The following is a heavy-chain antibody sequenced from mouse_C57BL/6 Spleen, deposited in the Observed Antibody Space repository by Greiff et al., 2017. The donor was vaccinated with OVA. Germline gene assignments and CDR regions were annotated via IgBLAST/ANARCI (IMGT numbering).Heavy chain of an antibody. CDR3: AREDYGSSYVDY. D-gene: IGHD1-1*01. V-gene: IGHV1-82*01. CDR2: IYPGDGDT. CDR1: GYAFSSSW. J-gene: IGHJ2*01. Sequence: QVQLQQSGPELVKPGASVKISRKASGYAFSSSWMNWVKQRPGKGLEWIGRIYPGDGDTNYNGKFKGKATLTADKSSSTAYMQLSSLTSEDSAVYFCAREDYGSSYVDYWGQGTTLTVSS.